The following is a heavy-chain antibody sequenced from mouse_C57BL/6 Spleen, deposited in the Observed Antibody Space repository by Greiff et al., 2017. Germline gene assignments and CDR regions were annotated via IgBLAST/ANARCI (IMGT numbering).Heavy chain of an antibody. D-gene: IGHD4-1*01. CDR2: ISDGGSYT. CDR3: AREGDLGRRWYFDV. J-gene: IGHJ1*03. CDR1: GFTFSSYA. V-gene: IGHV5-4*01. Sequence: EVKLMESGGGLVKPGGSLKLSCAASGFTFSSYAMSWVRQTPEKRLEWVATISDGGSYTYYPDNVKGRFTISRDNAKNNLYLQMSHLKSEDTAMYYCAREGDLGRRWYFDVWGTGTTVTVSS.